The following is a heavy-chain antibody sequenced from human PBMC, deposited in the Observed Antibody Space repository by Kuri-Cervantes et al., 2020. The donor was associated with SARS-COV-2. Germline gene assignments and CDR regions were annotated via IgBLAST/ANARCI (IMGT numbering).Heavy chain of an antibody. J-gene: IGHJ6*02. V-gene: IGHV1-18*01. Sequence: ASVKVSCKASGYTFTSYGISWVRQAPGQGLEWMGWISAYNGNTNYAQKFQGRVTITRDTSASTAYMELSRLRSEDTAVYYCVRDLLGGYSGYDGVYYYGMDVWGQGTTVTVSS. CDR2: ISAYNGNT. CDR3: VRDLLGGYSGYDGVYYYGMDV. D-gene: IGHD5-12*01. CDR1: GYTFTSYG.